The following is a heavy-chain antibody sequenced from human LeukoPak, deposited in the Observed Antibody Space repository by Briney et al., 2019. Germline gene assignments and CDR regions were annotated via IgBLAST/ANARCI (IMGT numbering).Heavy chain of an antibody. CDR1: GYSISSGYY. D-gene: IGHD3-10*01. J-gene: IGHJ6*04. V-gene: IGHV4-38-2*01. CDR3: ARASGSYGSGSYYYYGMDV. Sequence: SETLSLTCAVSGYSISSGYYWGWIRQPPGKGLEWIGSIFHSGSTYYNPSLRSRVNMSVDTSKNQISLKLSSVTAADTAVYYCARASGSYGSGSYYYYGMDVWGKGTTVTVSS. CDR2: IFHSGST.